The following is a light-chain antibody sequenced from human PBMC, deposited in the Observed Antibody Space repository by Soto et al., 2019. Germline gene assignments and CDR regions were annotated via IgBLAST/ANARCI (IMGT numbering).Light chain of an antibody. V-gene: IGLV1-44*01. J-gene: IGLJ1*01. CDR1: SSNIGSNT. Sequence: QSVLTQPPSASGTPGPRVTISCSGSSSNIGSNTVNWYQQLPGTAPKLLIYSNNQRPSGVPDRFSGSKSGTSASLAISGLQSEDEADYYCAAWDDSLNEVFGTEPKVTVL. CDR2: SNN. CDR3: AAWDDSLNEV.